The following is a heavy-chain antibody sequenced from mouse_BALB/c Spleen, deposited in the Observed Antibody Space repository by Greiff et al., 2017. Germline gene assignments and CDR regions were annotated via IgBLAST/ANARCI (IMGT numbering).Heavy chain of an antibody. V-gene: IGHV1-9*01. CDR3: ARGRDFITTAPWFAY. D-gene: IGHD1-2*01. J-gene: IGHJ3*01. Sequence: QVQLQQSGAELMKPGASVKISCKATGYTFSSYWIEWVKQRPGHGLEWIGEILPGSGSTNYNEKFKGKATFTADTSSNTAYMQLSSLTSEDSAVYYCARGRDFITTAPWFAYWGQGTLVTVSA. CDR1: GYTFSSYW. CDR2: ILPGSGST.